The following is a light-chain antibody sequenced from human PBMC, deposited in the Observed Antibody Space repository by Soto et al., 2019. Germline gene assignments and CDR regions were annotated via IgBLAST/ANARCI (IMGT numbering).Light chain of an antibody. CDR3: LQDYNYPRT. CDR2: GAS. J-gene: IGKJ1*01. Sequence: EIVMTQSPGTLSVSPGERATLSCGASQSVSSNLAWYQQKPGQAPRLLIYGASTRATGIPARFSGSGSGTEFTLSISSLQPEDFATYYCLQDYNYPRTFGQGTKVEIK. CDR1: QSVSSN. V-gene: IGKV3D-15*01.